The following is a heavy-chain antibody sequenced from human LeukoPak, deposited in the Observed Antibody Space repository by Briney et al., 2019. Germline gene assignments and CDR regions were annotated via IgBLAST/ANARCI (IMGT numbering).Heavy chain of an antibody. Sequence: SGGSLRLSCAASGFTFSIYWMSWVRQAPEKGLECVANIKQDGSERYYVDSVKGRFAISRDNAKNSLYLQMNRLRAEDTAVYYCARDDFGVVTKFDYWGQGTPVTVSS. J-gene: IGHJ4*02. D-gene: IGHD3-3*01. CDR3: ARDDFGVVTKFDY. V-gene: IGHV3-7*01. CDR2: IKQDGSER. CDR1: GFTFSIYW.